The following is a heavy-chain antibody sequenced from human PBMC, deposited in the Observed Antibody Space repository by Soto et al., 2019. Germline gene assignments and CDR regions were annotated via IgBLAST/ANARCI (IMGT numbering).Heavy chain of an antibody. D-gene: IGHD2-21*02. J-gene: IGHJ3*02. CDR1: GNIFANSW. CDR3: ARRRNDFNDGFDI. CDR2: IYPGDSDT. Sequence: GESLKISCKGSGNIFANSWSGWVRQMSGKGLEWMGIIYPGDSDTRYSPSFQGQVTISADKSIITAYLQWSSLKASDTAICYCARRRNDFNDGFDIWGQGTMVTVSS. V-gene: IGHV5-51*01.